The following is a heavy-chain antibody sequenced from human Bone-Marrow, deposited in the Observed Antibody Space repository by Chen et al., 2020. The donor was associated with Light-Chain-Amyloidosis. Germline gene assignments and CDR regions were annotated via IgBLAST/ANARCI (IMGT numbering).Heavy chain of an antibody. D-gene: IGHD2-15*01. J-gene: IGHJ4*02. Sequence: EAQLVESGGGLVQPGGSLRLSCAASGFTFSSNWMSWVRQAPGKGLEWVVNINHVAAREYYVDSVKGRFTISRDNTKNSLLLQMNSLRAEDTAVYYCARGFATDYWGQGTLVTVSS. CDR1: GFTFSSNW. CDR3: ARGFATDY. V-gene: IGHV3-7*01. CDR2: INHVAARE.